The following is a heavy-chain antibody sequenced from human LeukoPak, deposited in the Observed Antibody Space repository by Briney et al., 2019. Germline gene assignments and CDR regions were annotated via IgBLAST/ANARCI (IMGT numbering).Heavy chain of an antibody. CDR2: ISGYNGNT. J-gene: IGHJ4*02. Sequence: ASVKVSCKASGYTFTNYAISWVRQAPGQGLEWVARISGYNGNTDYAQKVKDRVTVTADTSTAYLEMRGLTPDDTAVYYCARDHGDFVGVKVGFDSWGQGTLVTVSS. V-gene: IGHV1-18*01. D-gene: IGHD4-17*01. CDR3: ARDHGDFVGVKVGFDS. CDR1: GYTFTNYA.